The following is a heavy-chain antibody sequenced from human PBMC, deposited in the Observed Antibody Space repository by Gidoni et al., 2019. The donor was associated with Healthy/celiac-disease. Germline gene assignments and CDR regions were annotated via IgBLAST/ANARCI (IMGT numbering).Heavy chain of an antibody. V-gene: IGHV3-48*01. CDR1: GFPFRSYS. D-gene: IGHD3-10*01. CDR2: ISSSSSTI. J-gene: IGHJ3*02. Sequence: EVQLVESGGGLVQPGGSLSLSCAASGFPFRSYSMNWVRQAPGKGLEWVSYISSSSSTIYYADSVKGRFTISRDNAKNSLYLQMNSLRAEDTAVYYCARVGLLWFRDDDAFDIWGQGTMVTVSS. CDR3: ARVGLLWFRDDDAFDI.